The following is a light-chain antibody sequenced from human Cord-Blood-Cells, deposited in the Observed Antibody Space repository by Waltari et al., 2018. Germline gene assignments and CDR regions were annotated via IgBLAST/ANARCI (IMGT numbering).Light chain of an antibody. CDR1: VLAKKY. V-gene: IGLV3-27*01. J-gene: IGLJ3*02. Sequence: SYELTQPSSVSVSPGQTARITCSGDVLAKKYARWFQQKPGQAPVMVIAKDSERPSGIPERFSGSSSGTTVTLTISGAQVEDEADYYCYSAADNNGVFGGGTKLTVL. CDR2: KDS. CDR3: YSAADNNGV.